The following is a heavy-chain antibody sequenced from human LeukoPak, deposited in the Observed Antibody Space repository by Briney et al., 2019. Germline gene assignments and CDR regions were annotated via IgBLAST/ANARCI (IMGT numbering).Heavy chain of an antibody. V-gene: IGHV4-34*01. CDR1: GGSFSGYY. CDR2: INHSGST. D-gene: IGHD2-15*01. Sequence: PSETLSLTCAVYGGSFSGYYWSWIRQPPGKGLEWIGEINHSGSTNYNPSLKSRVTISVDTSKDQFSLKLSSVTAADTAVYYCARGEGGGSYPGNWFDPWGQGFLVTVTS. CDR3: ARGEGGGSYPGNWFDP. J-gene: IGHJ5*02.